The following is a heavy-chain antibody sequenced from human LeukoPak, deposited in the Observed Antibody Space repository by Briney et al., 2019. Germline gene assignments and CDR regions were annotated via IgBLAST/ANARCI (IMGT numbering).Heavy chain of an antibody. J-gene: IGHJ5*02. CDR2: IYHSGST. Sequence: PSETLSLTCTVSGGSISSGGYYWSWIRQPPGKGLEWIGYIYHSGSTYYNPSLKSRVSMSLDTSKNQFSLNLTSVTAADTAVYYCTRDVFFRAHNWFDPWGQGTLVTVSS. D-gene: IGHD2/OR15-2a*01. CDR3: TRDVFFRAHNWFDP. CDR1: GGSISSGGYY. V-gene: IGHV4-30-2*01.